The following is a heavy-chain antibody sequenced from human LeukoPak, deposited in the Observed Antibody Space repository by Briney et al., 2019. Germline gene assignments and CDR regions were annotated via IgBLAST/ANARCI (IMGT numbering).Heavy chain of an antibody. V-gene: IGHV7-4-1*02. CDR1: GYTFTNYA. Sequence: ASVKVSCKASGYTFTNYAMDWVRQAPGQGLEWMGWINPNTGNPTYAQGFTGRFVFSLDTSVSTAYLQISSLKAEDTAVYYCASNNEDSSSSFGQAIDYWGQGTLVTVSS. CDR3: ASNNEDSSSSFGQAIDY. J-gene: IGHJ4*02. D-gene: IGHD6-6*01. CDR2: INPNTGNP.